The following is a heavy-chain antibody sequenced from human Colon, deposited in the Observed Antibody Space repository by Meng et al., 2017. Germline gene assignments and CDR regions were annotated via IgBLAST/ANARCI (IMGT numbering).Heavy chain of an antibody. D-gene: IGHD3-10*01. CDR1: GTSASTKY. V-gene: IGHV3-66*02. CDR2: INRDGNT. Sequence: GESLKISWAASGTSASTKYMSWVRQAPGKGLEWVTVINRDGNTNYADSAKGRFTISRDNSKNTVYLQMNSLKTEDTAVYYCARGDGSEPYDYWGQGTLVTVSS. J-gene: IGHJ4*02. CDR3: ARGDGSEPYDY.